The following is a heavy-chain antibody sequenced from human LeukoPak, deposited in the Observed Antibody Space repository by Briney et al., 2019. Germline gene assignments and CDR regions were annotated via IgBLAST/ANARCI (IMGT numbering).Heavy chain of an antibody. J-gene: IGHJ3*02. D-gene: IGHD3-16*01. CDR1: EYTFIGYY. V-gene: IGHV1-2*02. CDR3: ARVRLNAFDI. Sequence: ASVKVSCKASEYTFIGYYMHWVRQAHGQGPEWMGWINPNGGATNYAQKFQGRVTMTRDTSISTAYMEQSRLRSDDTAVYYCARVRLNAFDIWGQGTMVIVSS. CDR2: INPNGGAT.